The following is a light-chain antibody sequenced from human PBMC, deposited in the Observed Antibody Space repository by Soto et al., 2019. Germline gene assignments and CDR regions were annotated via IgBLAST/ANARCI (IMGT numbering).Light chain of an antibody. J-gene: IGLJ1*01. V-gene: IGLV2-14*03. CDR1: SSDVGAYDY. CDR3: SSHTSSNTRV. CDR2: EVR. Sequence: QSVLTQPASVSVSPGQWVTISCTGTSSDVGAYDYVSWYQQHPDKAPKLIIYEVRNRPSGISGRFSGSKSVNTATLTISGLQVEDEADYYCSSHTSSNTRVFGTGTKVTVL.